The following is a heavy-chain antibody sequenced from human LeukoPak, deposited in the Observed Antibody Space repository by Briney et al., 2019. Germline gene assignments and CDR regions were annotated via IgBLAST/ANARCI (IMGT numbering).Heavy chain of an antibody. CDR2: ISSSSSYI. CDR1: GFTFSSYS. D-gene: IGHD6-13*01. J-gene: IGHJ4*02. CDR3: ARDRYSSSWSAGVDY. Sequence: GGSLRLSCAASGFTFSSYSMNWVRQAPGKGLEWVSSISSSSSYIYYADSVKGRFPISRDNAKNSLYLQMNSLRAEDTAVYYCARDRYSSSWSAGVDYWGQGTLVTVSS. V-gene: IGHV3-21*01.